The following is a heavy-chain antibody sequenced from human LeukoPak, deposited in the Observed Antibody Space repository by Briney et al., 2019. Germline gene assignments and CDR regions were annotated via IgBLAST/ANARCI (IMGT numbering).Heavy chain of an antibody. CDR1: GYSFTSYW. D-gene: IGHD6-25*01. J-gene: IGHJ4*02. Sequence: KPGESLKISCKGSGYSFTSYWIGWVRQMPGKGLEWMGVIQPGDSDTRYSPSFEGQVTISADKSISTAYLQGSSLKASDTAIYYCARLAAGSGDCWGQGTLVTVSS. CDR3: ARLAAGSGDC. V-gene: IGHV5-51*01. CDR2: IQPGDSDT.